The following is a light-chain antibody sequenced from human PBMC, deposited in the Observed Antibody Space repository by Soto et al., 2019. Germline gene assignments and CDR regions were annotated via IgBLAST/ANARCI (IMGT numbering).Light chain of an antibody. V-gene: IGKV3-15*01. J-gene: IGKJ1*01. CDR3: RQYNNWPPGT. Sequence: EIVMTQSPATLSVSPGERATLSCRASQSVSSNLAWYQQKPGQAPRLLIYGASTRATGIPARFSGSASGTEFTLTISSLQSEDFAVYYCRQYNNWPPGTFGQGTKVEIK. CDR2: GAS. CDR1: QSVSSN.